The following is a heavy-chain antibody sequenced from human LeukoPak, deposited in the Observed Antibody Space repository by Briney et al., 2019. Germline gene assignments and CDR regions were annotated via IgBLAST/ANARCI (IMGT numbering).Heavy chain of an antibody. Sequence: SETLSLTCAVYGGSFSGYYWSWIRQPPGKGLEWIGEINHSGSTNYNPSLKRRVTISVDTSKNQFSLKLSSVTAADTAVYYCARGLSTEAPFDYWGQGTLVTVSS. J-gene: IGHJ4*02. CDR2: INHSGST. CDR3: ARGLSTEAPFDY. V-gene: IGHV4-34*01. CDR1: GGSFSGYY.